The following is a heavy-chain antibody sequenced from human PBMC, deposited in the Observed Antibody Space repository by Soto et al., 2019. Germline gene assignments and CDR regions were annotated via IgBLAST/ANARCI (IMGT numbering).Heavy chain of an antibody. J-gene: IGHJ4*02. CDR2: ISYDGSNK. CDR3: ASLTGTTC. CDR1: GFTFSGYA. Sequence: PGGSLRLSCAASGFTFSGYAMHWVRQSPGKGLEWVAVISYDGSNKYYADSVKGRFTISRDNSKNTLYLQMNSLRAEDTAVYYCASLTGTTCWGQGTLVTVSS. D-gene: IGHD1-7*01. V-gene: IGHV3-30-3*01.